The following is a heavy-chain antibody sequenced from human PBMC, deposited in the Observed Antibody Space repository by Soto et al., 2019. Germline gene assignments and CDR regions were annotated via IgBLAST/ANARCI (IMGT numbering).Heavy chain of an antibody. CDR2: ISAYNGNT. Sequence: ASVKVSCKASGYTFTSYVISWVRQAPGQGLEWMGWISAYNGNTNYAQKLQGRVTMTTDTSTSTAYVELRSLRSDDTAVYYCARAAYYYESSGYYPGDYWGQGTLVTVSS. CDR1: GYTFTSYV. CDR3: ARAAYYYESSGYYPGDY. V-gene: IGHV1-18*01. D-gene: IGHD3-22*01. J-gene: IGHJ4*02.